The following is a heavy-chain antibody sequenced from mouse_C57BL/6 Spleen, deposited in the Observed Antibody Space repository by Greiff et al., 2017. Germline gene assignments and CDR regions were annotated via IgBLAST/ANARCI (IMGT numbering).Heavy chain of an antibody. J-gene: IGHJ4*01. CDR3: ARHTLYYYGSSYDYYAMDY. CDR2: IWSDGST. V-gene: IGHV2-6-1*01. Sequence: VKLMESGPGLVAPSQRLSITCTVSGFSLTSYGVHWVRQPPGKGLEWLVVIWSDGSTTYNSALKSRLSISNDNSKSQVFLKMNRLQTDDTAMYYCARHTLYYYGSSYDYYAMDYWGQGTSVTVSS. CDR1: GFSLTSYG. D-gene: IGHD1-1*01.